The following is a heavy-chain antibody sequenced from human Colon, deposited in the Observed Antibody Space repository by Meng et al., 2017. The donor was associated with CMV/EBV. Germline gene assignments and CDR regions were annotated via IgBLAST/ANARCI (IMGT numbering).Heavy chain of an antibody. J-gene: IGHJ4*02. CDR2: FYLSGII. V-gene: IGHV4-59*01. Sequence: SETLSLTCTLSGGSLSSFYWSWIRQSPGTGLEWIGHFYLSGIINYNPSLKSRATISFDMARNQFSLKLTSVTAADTAVYYCARDYALRRFDYWGQGTLVTVSS. CDR1: GGSLSSFY. D-gene: IGHD2-2*01. CDR3: ARDYALRRFDY.